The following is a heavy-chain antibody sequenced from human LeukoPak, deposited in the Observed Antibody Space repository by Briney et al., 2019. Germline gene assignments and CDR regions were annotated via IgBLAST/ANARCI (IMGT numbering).Heavy chain of an antibody. Sequence: ASVKVSCKVSGYTFTELSMHWVRQAPGKGLEWMGGFDPEDGETIYAQKFQGRVTMTEDTSTDTAYMELSSLRSEDTAVYYCATDPYSYGSGTKWGQGTLVTVSS. CDR1: GYTFTELS. CDR2: FDPEDGET. J-gene: IGHJ4*02. CDR3: ATDPYSYGSGTK. V-gene: IGHV1-24*01. D-gene: IGHD5-18*01.